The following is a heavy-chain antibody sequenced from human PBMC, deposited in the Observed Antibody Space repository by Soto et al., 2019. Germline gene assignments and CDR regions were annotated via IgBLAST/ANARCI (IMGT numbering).Heavy chain of an antibody. J-gene: IGHJ4*02. CDR3: ATGGSGYFTY. Sequence: EVQLVESGGGLVQPGGSLRLSCAASGFTFNTYWMQWVRQAPGKGLVWVSRIKSDGSYTNYADSVKGRFTTSRDNAQNTLFLQMNSLGAEDTAVYYCATGGSGYFTYWGQGTLVTVSS. V-gene: IGHV3-74*01. CDR1: GFTFNTYW. D-gene: IGHD3-22*01. CDR2: IKSDGSYT.